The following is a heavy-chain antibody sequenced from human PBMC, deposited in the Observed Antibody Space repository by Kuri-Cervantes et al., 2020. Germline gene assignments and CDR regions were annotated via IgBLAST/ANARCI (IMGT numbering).Heavy chain of an antibody. CDR1: GFTFSSYS. CDR2: ISYDGSNK. CDR3: AKDLLSLYYYDSCGYPPLPNYCMDV. Sequence: SLKISCAAAGFTFSSYSMHWDRQAPGKGLEWVAVISYDGSNKYYADSVKGRFTITRDNSKNTLYLQMNSLRAEDTAVYYCAKDLLSLYYYDSCGYPPLPNYCMDVWGQGTTVTVSS. V-gene: IGHV3-30*18. J-gene: IGHJ6*02. D-gene: IGHD3-22*01.